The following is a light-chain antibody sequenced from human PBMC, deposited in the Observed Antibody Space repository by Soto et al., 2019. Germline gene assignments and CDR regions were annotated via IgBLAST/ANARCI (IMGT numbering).Light chain of an antibody. CDR2: GNS. J-gene: IGLJ1*01. CDR1: SSNIGAGFD. V-gene: IGLV1-40*01. Sequence: QSVLTQPPSVSGAPGQRVTISCTGSSSNIGAGFDVHWYQQLPGTAPKLLISGNSNRPSGVPDRFSGSKSGTSASVAITGLQAEDEADYYCQSYDRSLSGYVFGTGTKLTVL. CDR3: QSYDRSLSGYV.